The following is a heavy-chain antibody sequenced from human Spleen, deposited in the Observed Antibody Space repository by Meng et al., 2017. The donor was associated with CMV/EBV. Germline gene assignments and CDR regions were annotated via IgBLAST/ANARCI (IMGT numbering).Heavy chain of an antibody. CDR3: AEAATLAG. CDR1: GFIFSSYG. Sequence: GGSLRLSCAASGFIFSSYGMHWVRQAPGKGLEWVATINQDGSEKYYVDSVKGRFTISRDNAKNSLSLQMNSLRGEDTAVYYCAEAATLAGWGQGTLVTVSS. CDR2: INQDGSEK. V-gene: IGHV3-7*01. J-gene: IGHJ4*02. D-gene: IGHD2-15*01.